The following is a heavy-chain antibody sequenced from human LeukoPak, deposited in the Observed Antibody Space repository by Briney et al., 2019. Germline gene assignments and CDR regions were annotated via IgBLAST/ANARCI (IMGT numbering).Heavy chain of an antibody. Sequence: SETLSLTCTVSGGSISSYYWSWIRQPPGKGLEWIGYIYYSGSTNYNPSLKSRVTISVDTSKNQFSLKLSSVTAADTAVYYCARHLMGRYNWNDGDYAFDIWGQGTMVTVSS. D-gene: IGHD1-20*01. CDR1: GGSISSYY. V-gene: IGHV4-59*08. J-gene: IGHJ3*02. CDR2: IYYSGST. CDR3: ARHLMGRYNWNDGDYAFDI.